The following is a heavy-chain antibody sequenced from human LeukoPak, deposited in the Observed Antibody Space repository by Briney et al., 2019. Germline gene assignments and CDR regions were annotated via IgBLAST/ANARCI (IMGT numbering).Heavy chain of an antibody. V-gene: IGHV3-23*01. J-gene: IGHJ4*02. D-gene: IGHD6-13*01. Sequence: PGGSLRLSCAASGFTFSSYAMSWVRQAPGKGLEWVSAISGSGGSTYYADSVKGRFTISRDNSKNTLFLQMNSLRAEDTAVYYCARGGYSSSWYHFDYWGQGTLGHRLL. CDR2: ISGSGGST. CDR3: ARGGYSSSWYHFDY. CDR1: GFTFSSYA.